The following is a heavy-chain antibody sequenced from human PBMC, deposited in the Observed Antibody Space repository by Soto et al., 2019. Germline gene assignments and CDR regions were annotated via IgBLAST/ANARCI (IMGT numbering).Heavy chain of an antibody. D-gene: IGHD2-2*01. CDR2: IYYSGST. Sequence: LSLTCTVSGGSISSGGYYWSWIRQHPGKGLEWIGYIYYSGSTYYNPSLKSRVTISVDTSKNQFSLKLSSVTAADTAVYYCARDIVVVPAAVKEHYYYYYGMDVWGQGTTVTVSS. CDR3: ARDIVVVPAAVKEHYYYYYGMDV. J-gene: IGHJ6*02. V-gene: IGHV4-31*03. CDR1: GGSISSGGYY.